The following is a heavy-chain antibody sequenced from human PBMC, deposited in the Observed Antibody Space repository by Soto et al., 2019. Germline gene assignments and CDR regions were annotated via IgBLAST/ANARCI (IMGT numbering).Heavy chain of an antibody. CDR1: GYTLTSYA. J-gene: IGHJ6*02. Sequence: APAKVSCKASGYTLTSYAINWVRQATGQGLEWMGWMNPNSGNTGYAQKFQGRVTMTRNTSISTAYMELSSLRSEDTAVYYCARESLRGMDVWGQGTTVTVSS. V-gene: IGHV1-8*01. CDR2: MNPNSGNT. CDR3: ARESLRGMDV.